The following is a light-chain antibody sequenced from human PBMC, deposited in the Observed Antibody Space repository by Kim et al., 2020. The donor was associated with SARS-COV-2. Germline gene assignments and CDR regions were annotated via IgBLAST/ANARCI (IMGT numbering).Light chain of an antibody. V-gene: IGLV1-51*01. CDR1: VSNIGNNY. J-gene: IGLJ2*01. CDR3: GAWDSSLDALV. Sequence: GRKVTISYSGSVSNIGNNYVSWYQQLPGTAPKLRIYDNNGRPSGITDRFSGSKSGTSATLGIAGLQTGDEADYYCGAWDSSLDALVFGGGTQLTVL. CDR2: DNN.